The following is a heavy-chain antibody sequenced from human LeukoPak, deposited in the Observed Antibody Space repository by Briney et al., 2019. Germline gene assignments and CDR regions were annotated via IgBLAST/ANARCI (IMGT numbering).Heavy chain of an antibody. D-gene: IGHD3-22*01. Sequence: GGSLRLSCAASGFTFSSYGMHWVRQAPGKGLEWVAFIRYDGSNKYYADSVKGRFTISRDNSKNTLYLQMNSLRAEDTAVYYCANFEGDYYDSSGYYPFDYWGQGTLVTVSS. V-gene: IGHV3-30*02. CDR1: GFTFSSYG. J-gene: IGHJ4*02. CDR2: IRYDGSNK. CDR3: ANFEGDYYDSSGYYPFDY.